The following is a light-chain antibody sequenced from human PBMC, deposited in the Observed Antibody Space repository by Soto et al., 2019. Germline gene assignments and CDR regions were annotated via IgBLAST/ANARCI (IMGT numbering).Light chain of an antibody. CDR2: AAS. CDR3: QQSYSNPQT. J-gene: IGKJ1*01. Sequence: DIQMTQSPSSLSASVGDRVTITCRASQSISSYLNWYQQKPGKAPTLLIYAASRFQSGVPSRFSGSGSGIDFTLTISSLQPEDFATYFCQQSYSNPQTFGQGT. CDR1: QSISSY. V-gene: IGKV1-39*01.